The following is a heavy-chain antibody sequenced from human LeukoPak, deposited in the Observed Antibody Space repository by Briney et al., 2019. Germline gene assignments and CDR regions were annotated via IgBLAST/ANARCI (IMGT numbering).Heavy chain of an antibody. J-gene: IGHJ4*02. CDR3: VKAILFGSVTYYAD. D-gene: IGHD3-22*01. CDR2: VSSDGGST. CDR1: GFTFSNFP. Sequence: GGSLRLSCSASGFTFSNFPMHWVRQAPGKGLEYVSAVSSDGGSTYYADSVRGRFTISRDNSKNTLSLQMGSLRAEDTAVYYCVKAILFGSVTYYADWGQGTLVTVSS. V-gene: IGHV3-64D*09.